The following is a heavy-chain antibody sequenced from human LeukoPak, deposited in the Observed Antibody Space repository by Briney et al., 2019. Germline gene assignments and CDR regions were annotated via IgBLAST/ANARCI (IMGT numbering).Heavy chain of an antibody. CDR2: ISWNSGSI. CDR3: AKDYDILTGFDY. J-gene: IGHJ4*02. D-gene: IGHD3-9*01. Sequence: GGSLRLSCAASGFTFDDYAMHWVRQAPGKGLEWVSGISWNSGSIGYADSVKGRFTISRDNAKNSLYLQMNSLRAEDTALHYCAKDYDILTGFDYWGQGTLVTVSS. CDR1: GFTFDDYA. V-gene: IGHV3-9*01.